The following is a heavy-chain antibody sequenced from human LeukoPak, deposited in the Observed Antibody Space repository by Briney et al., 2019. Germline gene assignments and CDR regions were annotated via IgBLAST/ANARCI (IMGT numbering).Heavy chain of an antibody. D-gene: IGHD6-19*01. CDR1: GYTFTGYY. CDR3: ARSLPYSSGWYWYAFDI. J-gene: IGHJ3*02. V-gene: IGHV1-2*02. CDR2: INPNSGGT. Sequence: ASVKVSCKASGYTFTGYYMHWVRQAPGQGLEWMGWINPNSGGTNYAQKFQGRVTMTRDTSISTAYMELSRLRSDDTAVYYCARSLPYSSGWYWYAFDIWGQGTMVTVSS.